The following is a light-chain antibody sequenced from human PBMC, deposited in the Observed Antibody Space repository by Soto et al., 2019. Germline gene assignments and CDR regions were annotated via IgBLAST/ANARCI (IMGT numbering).Light chain of an antibody. CDR1: SSDVGAHDF. Sequence: QSALTQPASVSGSPGQSITISCSGTSSDVGAHDFVSWYQHHPDKAPKVIIFEVTKRPSGVSNRFSGSKTGNTASLTISGLQAEDEADYSCNSYTRSRTVIFGGGTKLTVL. CDR2: EVT. V-gene: IGLV2-14*01. CDR3: NSYTRSRTVI. J-gene: IGLJ2*01.